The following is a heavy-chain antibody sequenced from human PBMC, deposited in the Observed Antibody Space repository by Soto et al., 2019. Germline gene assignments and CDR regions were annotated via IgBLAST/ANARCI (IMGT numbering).Heavy chain of an antibody. CDR1: CASVISGSFY. V-gene: IGHV4-61*01. CDR2: IYNNETF. CDR3: ARVPLRYSSSHNFDS. D-gene: IGHD6-19*01. Sequence: SETLSLTCSFSCASVISGSFYWSWIRQPPGKGLEWIGFIYNNETFNYNPSLKSRVTLSVDTSKHQFSPKLSSVTAADTAVYYCARVPLRYSSSHNFDSWGQGALVTVPQ. J-gene: IGHJ4*02.